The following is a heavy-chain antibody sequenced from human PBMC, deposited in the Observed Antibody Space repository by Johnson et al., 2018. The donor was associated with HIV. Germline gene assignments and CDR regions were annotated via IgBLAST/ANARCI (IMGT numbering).Heavy chain of an antibody. CDR2: ISYDGTNK. D-gene: IGHD1-1*01. J-gene: IGHJ3*02. CDR1: GFTFSSYA. CDR3: ARPLDWKDLSDALDI. Sequence: QVQLVESGGGVVQPGRSLRLSCAVSGFTFSSYAMHWVRQAPGEGLEWVAVISYDGTNKYYADSVTGRFTISRDNSKNTVYLQMNSLRADDTAMYYCARPLDWKDLSDALDIWGQGTMVSVSS. V-gene: IGHV3-30-3*01.